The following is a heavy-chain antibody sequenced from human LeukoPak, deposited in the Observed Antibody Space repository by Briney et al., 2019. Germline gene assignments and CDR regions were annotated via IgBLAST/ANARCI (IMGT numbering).Heavy chain of an antibody. CDR1: GFIFNDYA. CDR2: IRSDGTNE. CDR3: AKDPGSDDAENYFDY. J-gene: IGHJ4*02. V-gene: IGHV3-30*02. Sequence: PGGSLRVSCAASGFIFNDYAMHWVRQAPGKGLEWVAFIRSDGTNEYYADSVKGRFSISRDNSRNTLYLQMNSLRPEDTAVYYCAKDPGSDDAENYFDYWGQGTLVIVSS. D-gene: IGHD3-10*01.